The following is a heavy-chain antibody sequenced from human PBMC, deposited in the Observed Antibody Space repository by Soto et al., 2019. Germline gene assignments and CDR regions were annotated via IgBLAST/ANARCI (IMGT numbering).Heavy chain of an antibody. CDR2: IYYSGSS. CDR3: AREHVPDTIFRNNDAFNI. CDR1: GGSISSGGYY. Sequence: QVQLQESGPGLVKPSQTLSLTCTVSGGSISSGGYYWSWIRQHPGKGLEWIGYIYYSGSSYYNPSLKIRVTISVNTSKNQFSLKLSSVTAADTAVYYCAREHVPDTIFRNNDAFNIWGQGTMVTVSS. D-gene: IGHD3-3*01. J-gene: IGHJ3*02. V-gene: IGHV4-31*03.